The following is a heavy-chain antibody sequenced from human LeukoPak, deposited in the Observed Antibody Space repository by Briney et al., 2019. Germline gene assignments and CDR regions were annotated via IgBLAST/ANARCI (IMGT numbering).Heavy chain of an antibody. D-gene: IGHD3-16*01. J-gene: IGHJ1*01. CDR1: GFTFSSYG. V-gene: IGHV3-33*01. Sequence: GRSLSLSCATSGFTFSSYGMHWVRQAPGKGLEWVALIWFDGTNKYYADSVKGRFTISRDPSKNTLYLQMNSLRAEDTAVYYCARIHNNYGMGYFQHWGQGTLVTVSS. CDR2: IWFDGTNK. CDR3: ARIHNNYGMGYFQH.